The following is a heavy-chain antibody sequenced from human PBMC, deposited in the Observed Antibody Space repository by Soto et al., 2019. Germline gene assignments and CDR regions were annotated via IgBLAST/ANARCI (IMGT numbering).Heavy chain of an antibody. CDR3: GRGPSPRAPAGGTPYYYAMDV. J-gene: IGHJ6*02. V-gene: IGHV1-8*02. Sequence: ASVKVSCKASGYDFTAYDINWVRQASGQGLEWMGWMNPINGATGTARRFQGRVSLNMNTATGTAYLELTSLRSDDTAVYYCGRGPSPRAPAGGTPYYYAMDVWGQGTTVTVSS. CDR1: GYDFTAYD. CDR2: MNPINGAT. D-gene: IGHD6-13*01.